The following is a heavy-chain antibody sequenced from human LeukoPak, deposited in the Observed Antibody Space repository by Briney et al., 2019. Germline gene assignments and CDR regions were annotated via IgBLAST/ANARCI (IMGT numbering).Heavy chain of an antibody. CDR1: GVSVSADTAA. J-gene: IGHJ4*02. CDR2: TYYKSKWYY. D-gene: IGHD2-8*01. Sequence: SQTLSLTCAISGVSVSADTAAWYWFRQSPSRGLEWLGRTYYKSKWYYDYAVFVKNRITIKPDTSKNQFSLQLNFVTPEDTAVYYCARAVRATHFDYWGQGTLVTVSS. V-gene: IGHV6-1*01. CDR3: ARAVRATHFDY.